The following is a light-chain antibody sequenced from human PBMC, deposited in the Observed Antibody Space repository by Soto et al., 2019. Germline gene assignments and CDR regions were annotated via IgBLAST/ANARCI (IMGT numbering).Light chain of an antibody. CDR2: EVS. CDR1: SSDVGSYDR. CDR3: CSWTSSSTYV. V-gene: IGLV2-18*02. J-gene: IGLJ1*01. Sequence: QSALTQPPSVSGSPGQSVAISCTGTSSDVGSYDRVSWYQQPPGTAPKLIISEVSNRPSGVPDRFSGSKSGNTASLTISGLQAEDEADYYCCSWTSSSTYVSGTGTKLTVL.